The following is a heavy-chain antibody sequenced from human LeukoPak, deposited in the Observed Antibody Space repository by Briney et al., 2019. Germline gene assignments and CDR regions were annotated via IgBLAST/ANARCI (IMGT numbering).Heavy chain of an antibody. D-gene: IGHD6-19*01. CDR3: SRGGGQWLIPDFDY. J-gene: IGHJ4*02. V-gene: IGHV4-4*07. CDR2: VSAGGTT. CDR1: GDSISPYY. Sequence: SETLSLTCTVSGDSISPYYWGWIRQSAEKGLQWIGRVSAGGTTDYNPSLKSRVTMSVDTSKTQFSLKMTSVTAADTAVYYCSRGGGQWLIPDFDYWGQGLLVIVSS.